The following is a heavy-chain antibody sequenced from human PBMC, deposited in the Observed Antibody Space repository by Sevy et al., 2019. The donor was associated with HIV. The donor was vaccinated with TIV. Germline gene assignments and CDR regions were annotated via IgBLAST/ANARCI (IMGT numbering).Heavy chain of an antibody. J-gene: IGHJ4*02. Sequence: GGSLRLSCTASGFMFSSYEMNWVRQAPGKGLEWISYISYSGSSTYYSDSVKGRFTISRDTAKNSLYLQMNSLRAEDTAVYYCARDLPASATTVAHFDYWGQGTLVTVSS. CDR3: ARDLPASATTVAHFDY. CDR2: ISYSGSST. CDR1: GFMFSSYE. V-gene: IGHV3-48*03. D-gene: IGHD4-17*01.